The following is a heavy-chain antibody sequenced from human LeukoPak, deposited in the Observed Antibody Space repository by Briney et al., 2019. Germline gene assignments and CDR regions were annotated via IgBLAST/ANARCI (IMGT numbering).Heavy chain of an antibody. V-gene: IGHV3-64D*06. D-gene: IGHD3-10*01. CDR3: AKAGSGSYYKSRSGMDV. CDR2: ISSNGGST. J-gene: IGHJ6*04. Sequence: PGGSLRLSCSASGFTFSSYAMHWVRQAPGKGLEYVSAISSNGGSTNYADSMKDRFTISRDNSKNTLYLQMSSLRAEDTAVYYCAKAGSGSYYKSRSGMDVWGKGTTVIVSS. CDR1: GFTFSSYA.